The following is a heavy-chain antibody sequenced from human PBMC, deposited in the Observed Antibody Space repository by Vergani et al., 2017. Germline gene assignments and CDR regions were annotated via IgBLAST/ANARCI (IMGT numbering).Heavy chain of an antibody. CDR3: ARPHGDILPPDPRRLDY. Sequence: QVLLVQSGAEVKKPGASVRVSCKTSGYTFTNYYIHWVRQAPGQGPEWMGIINPSGGSTTYAQQFQGRLTMTRDTSTSTVYMDLSNLRSEDTAVYYCARPHGDILPPDPRRLDYWGQGTLVTVSS. V-gene: IGHV1-46*03. CDR1: GYTFTNYY. J-gene: IGHJ4*02. CDR2: INPSGGST.